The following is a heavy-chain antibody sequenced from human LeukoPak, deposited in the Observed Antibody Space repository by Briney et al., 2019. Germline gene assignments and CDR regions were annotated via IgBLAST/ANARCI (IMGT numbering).Heavy chain of an antibody. CDR1: GFTFDDYA. CDR3: ARGNRYCSGGSCYRGYYYYYMDV. V-gene: IGHV3-9*01. J-gene: IGHJ6*03. D-gene: IGHD2-15*01. CDR2: ISWNSGSI. Sequence: GGSLRLSCAASGFTFDDYAMHWVRQAPGKGLEGVSGISWNSGSIGSGDSVKGRFTISRDNAKNTLYLQMKSLRAEDTAVYYCARGNRYCSGGSCYRGYYYYYMDVWGKGTTVTISS.